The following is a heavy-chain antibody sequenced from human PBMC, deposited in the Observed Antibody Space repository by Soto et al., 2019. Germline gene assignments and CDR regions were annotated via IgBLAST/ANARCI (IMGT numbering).Heavy chain of an antibody. Sequence: EVQLVESGGGLVQPGGSLRLSCAASGFTFSSYWMHWVRQAPGKGLVWVSRINSDGSSTSYADSVKGRFTTSRDNAKNTLYLQMNSLRAEDTAVYYCARDIVVVPAAIDWFDPWGQGTLVTVSS. J-gene: IGHJ5*02. CDR2: INSDGSST. D-gene: IGHD2-2*01. CDR1: GFTFSSYW. CDR3: ARDIVVVPAAIDWFDP. V-gene: IGHV3-74*01.